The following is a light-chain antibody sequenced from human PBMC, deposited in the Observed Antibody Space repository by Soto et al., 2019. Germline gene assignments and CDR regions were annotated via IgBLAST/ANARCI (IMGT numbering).Light chain of an antibody. CDR3: CSYAVGSTLV. Sequence: QSALTQPASVSGSPGQSITISCTGTSSDVGSYNLVSWHQQHPGKAPKLMIYEGSTRPSGVSHRFSGSKSGNTASLTISGVQAEDEADYYCCSYAVGSTLVFGGGTKLTV. V-gene: IGLV2-23*01. J-gene: IGLJ2*01. CDR1: SSDVGSYNL. CDR2: EGS.